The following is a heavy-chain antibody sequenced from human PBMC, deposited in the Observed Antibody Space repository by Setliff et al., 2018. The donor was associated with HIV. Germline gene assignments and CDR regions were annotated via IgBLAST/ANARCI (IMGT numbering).Heavy chain of an antibody. CDR2: INPSGGST. Sequence: ASVKVSCKASGYTFTSYYMHWVRQAPGQGLEWMGIINPSGGSTSYAQKFQGRVTMTRDTSTSTVYMELSSLRSEDTAVYYCARVDTEGIAVAGTAFDIWGQGTMVTVS. D-gene: IGHD6-19*01. CDR1: GYTFTSYY. CDR3: ARVDTEGIAVAGTAFDI. J-gene: IGHJ3*02. V-gene: IGHV1-46*01.